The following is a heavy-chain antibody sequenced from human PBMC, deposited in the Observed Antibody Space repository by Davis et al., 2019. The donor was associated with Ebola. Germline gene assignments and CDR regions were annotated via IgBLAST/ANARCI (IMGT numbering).Heavy chain of an antibody. CDR1: GFTFSGYT. Sequence: PGGSLRLSCVVSGFTFSGYTMNWVRQAPGKGLEWVSYIGTSTTYIYYADSVRGRFTISRDNAKNSLYLQMNSLRAEDTAVYYCARGRAGRGYSASSHWGQGTLVTVSS. CDR3: ARGRAGRGYSASSH. D-gene: IGHD5-18*01. V-gene: IGHV3-21*01. J-gene: IGHJ4*02. CDR2: IGTSTTYI.